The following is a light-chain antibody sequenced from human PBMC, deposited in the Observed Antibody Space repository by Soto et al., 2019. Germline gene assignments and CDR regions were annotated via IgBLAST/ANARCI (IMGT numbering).Light chain of an antibody. CDR3: QQYGSSPRS. J-gene: IGKJ1*01. CDR1: QSVSSTY. Sequence: EIVLTQSPGTLSLSPGERATLSCRASQSVSSTYLAWYQHKLGQAPRLLIHGASSKASGIPDRFSGSGSGTDFTLTISRLEPEDFAVYYCQQYGSSPRSFGQGPKVEVK. V-gene: IGKV3-20*01. CDR2: GAS.